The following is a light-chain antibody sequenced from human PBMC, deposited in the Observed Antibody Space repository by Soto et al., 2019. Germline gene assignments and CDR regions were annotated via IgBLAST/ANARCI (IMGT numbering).Light chain of an antibody. CDR1: QSISKY. CDR2: SAS. V-gene: IGKV1-39*01. J-gene: IGKJ4*01. CDR3: QQSNSVPFT. Sequence: DIQMTQSPSSLSASVGDRVTITCRASQSISKYLNWYQQKPGTAPKLLMYSASSLLSGVPSRFSGTGSGTDFTLTISSLQPEDFATYYCQQSNSVPFTFGGGTAVEIE.